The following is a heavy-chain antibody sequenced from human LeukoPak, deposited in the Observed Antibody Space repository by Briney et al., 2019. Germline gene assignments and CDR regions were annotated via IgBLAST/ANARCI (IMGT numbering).Heavy chain of an antibody. Sequence: SETLSLTCTVSGGSISSYYWSWIRQPPGKGLEWIGYIYYSGSTNYNPSLKSRVTISVDTSKNQFSLKLSSVTAADTAVYYCARIGGYDSSGYLLDYWGQGTLVTVSS. CDR2: IYYSGST. D-gene: IGHD3-22*01. CDR1: GGSISSYY. V-gene: IGHV4-59*01. J-gene: IGHJ4*02. CDR3: ARIGGYDSSGYLLDY.